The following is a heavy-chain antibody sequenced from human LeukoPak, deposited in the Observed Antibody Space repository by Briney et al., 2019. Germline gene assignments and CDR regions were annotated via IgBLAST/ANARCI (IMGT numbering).Heavy chain of an antibody. D-gene: IGHD4-17*01. CDR2: LYRGGST. J-gene: IGHJ4*02. Sequence: GGSLRLSCAASGFTVSRNYMNWVRQAPGKGLEWVSVLYRGGSTYYADSVEGRFTLSRDNSKNTLSLQMNSLRADDTAVYYCARGFANGDYTLDYWGQGTLVTVSS. CDR3: ARGFANGDYTLDY. V-gene: IGHV3-53*01. CDR1: GFTVSRNY.